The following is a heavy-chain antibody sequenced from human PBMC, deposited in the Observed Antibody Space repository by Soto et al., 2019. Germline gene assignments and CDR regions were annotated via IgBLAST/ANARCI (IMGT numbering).Heavy chain of an antibody. J-gene: IGHJ5*02. CDR1: GFTFSSYC. Sequence: PGGSLRLSCAASGFTFSSYCMHWVRQAPGKGLVWVSRINSDGTGTNYADSVKGRFTISRDNAKNTLYLQMNSLRAEDTAVYYSASNWFDPWGQGTLVTVSS. V-gene: IGHV3-74*01. CDR2: INSDGTGT. CDR3: ASNWFDP.